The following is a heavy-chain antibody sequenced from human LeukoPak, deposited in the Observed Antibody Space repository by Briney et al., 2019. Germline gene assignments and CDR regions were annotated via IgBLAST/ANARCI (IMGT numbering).Heavy chain of an antibody. J-gene: IGHJ4*02. CDR3: ARHFRGDYVFDY. CDR1: GGSISSYY. V-gene: IGHV4-4*09. D-gene: IGHD3-10*01. Sequence: SGTLSLTCTVSGGSISSYYWSWIRQPPGKGLEWIGYIYTSGSTNYNPSLKSRVTISVDTSKNQFSLKLSSVTAADTAVYYCARHFRGDYVFDYWGPGTLVTVSS. CDR2: IYTSGST.